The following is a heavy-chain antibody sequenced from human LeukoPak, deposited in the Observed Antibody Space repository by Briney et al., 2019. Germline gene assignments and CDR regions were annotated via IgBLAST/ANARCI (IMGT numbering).Heavy chain of an antibody. D-gene: IGHD6-6*01. CDR1: GFTVSSSY. CDR3: AREGLYSSSDY. V-gene: IGHV3-53*01. CDR2: IYSGGST. J-gene: IGHJ4*02. Sequence: PGGSLRLSCAASGFTVSSSYMSWVRQAPGKGLEWVSVIYSGGSTYYADSVKGRFTISRDNAKNSLYLQMNSLRAEDTAVYYCAREGLYSSSDYWGQGTLVTVSS.